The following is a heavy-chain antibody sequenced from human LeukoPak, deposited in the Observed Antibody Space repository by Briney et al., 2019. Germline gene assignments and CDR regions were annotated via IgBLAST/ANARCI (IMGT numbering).Heavy chain of an antibody. CDR1: GGSISSYY. V-gene: IGHV4-59*01. Sequence: KASETLSLTCTVSGGSISSYYWSWIRQPPAKGLEWIGYIYYSGSANYNPSLKSRVTISVDTSKNQFSLKLSSVTAADTAVYYCAREAGTTDPMFDLWGRGTLVTVSS. CDR3: AREAGTTDPMFDL. J-gene: IGHJ2*01. CDR2: IYYSGSA. D-gene: IGHD1-1*01.